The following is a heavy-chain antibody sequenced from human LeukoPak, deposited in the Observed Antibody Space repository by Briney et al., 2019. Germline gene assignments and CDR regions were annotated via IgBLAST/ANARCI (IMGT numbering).Heavy chain of an antibody. CDR1: GGSFSGYY. D-gene: IGHD1-7*01. CDR3: ARARLSGTTYNY. Sequence: SGTLSLTCAVYGGSFSGYYWSWIRQPPGKGLEWIGEINHSGSTNYNPSLKSRVTISVDTSKNQLSLKLSSVTAADTAVYYCARARLSGTTYNYWGQGTLVTVSS. J-gene: IGHJ4*02. V-gene: IGHV4-34*01. CDR2: INHSGST.